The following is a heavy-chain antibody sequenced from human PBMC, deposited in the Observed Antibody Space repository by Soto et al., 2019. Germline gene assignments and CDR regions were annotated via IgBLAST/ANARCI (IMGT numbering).Heavy chain of an antibody. CDR3: ARDKITGLFDY. Sequence: DTLSLTCAVYGGSFSGYYWSWIRQPPGKGLEWIGEINHSGSTNYNPSLKSRVTISVDTSKNQFSLKLTSVTAADTAVYYCARDKITGLFDYWGQGTLVTVSS. CDR2: INHSGST. D-gene: IGHD2-8*02. J-gene: IGHJ4*02. CDR1: GGSFSGYY. V-gene: IGHV4-34*01.